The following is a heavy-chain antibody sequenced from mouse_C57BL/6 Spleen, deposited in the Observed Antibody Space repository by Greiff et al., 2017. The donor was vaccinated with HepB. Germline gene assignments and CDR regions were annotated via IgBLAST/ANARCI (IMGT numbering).Heavy chain of an antibody. Sequence: QVQLQQPGAELVKPGASVKLSCKASGYTFTSYWMQWVKQRPGQGLEWIGEIDPSDSYTTYNQKFKGKATLTVDTSSSTAYMQLSSLTSEDSAVYYCAREREAYYWGQGTTLTVSS. CDR3: AREREAYY. D-gene: IGHD3-2*02. V-gene: IGHV1-50*01. CDR1: GYTFTSYW. J-gene: IGHJ2*01. CDR2: IDPSDSYT.